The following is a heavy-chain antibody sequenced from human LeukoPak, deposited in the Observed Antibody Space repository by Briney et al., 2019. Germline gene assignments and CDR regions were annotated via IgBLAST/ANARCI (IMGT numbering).Heavy chain of an antibody. D-gene: IGHD3-3*01. Sequence: GGSLRLSCAASGFTFRNYEMNWVRQAPGKGLEWVSYISKSGTTKYYADSVKGRFTISRDNAKNSLYLQMNSLRAEDTAVYYCARDRQVDTIFGVVRFHLDAFDIWGQGTMVTVSS. CDR3: ARDRQVDTIFGVVRFHLDAFDI. CDR2: ISKSGTTK. CDR1: GFTFRNYE. V-gene: IGHV3-48*03. J-gene: IGHJ3*02.